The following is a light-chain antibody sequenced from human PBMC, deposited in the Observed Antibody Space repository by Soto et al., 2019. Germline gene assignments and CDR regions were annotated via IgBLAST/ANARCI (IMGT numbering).Light chain of an antibody. Sequence: QSALTQPPSASGSPGQSVTISCTGTSSDVGGYKYVSWYQQYPGKAPKLMIYAVSGRPSGVPDRFSGSKSGNTASLTLSGLQAEDEADYYCSSYAGSNNYVFGTGTKVTVL. J-gene: IGLJ1*01. CDR1: SSDVGGYKY. V-gene: IGLV2-8*01. CDR2: AVS. CDR3: SSYAGSNNYV.